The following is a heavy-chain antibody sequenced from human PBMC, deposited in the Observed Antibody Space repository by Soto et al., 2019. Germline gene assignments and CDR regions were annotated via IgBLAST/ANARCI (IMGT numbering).Heavy chain of an antibody. CDR3: ARVRYDYIWGSYRYTGGMDY. Sequence: QVQLQQWGAGLLKPSETLSLTCAVYGGSFSGYYWSWIRQPPGKGLEWIGEINHSGSTNYNPSLKSRVTISVDTSKNQCSLKLSSVTAADTAVYYCARVRYDYIWGSYRYTGGMDYWGQGTLVTVSS. V-gene: IGHV4-34*01. CDR2: INHSGST. CDR1: GGSFSGYY. J-gene: IGHJ4*02. D-gene: IGHD3-16*02.